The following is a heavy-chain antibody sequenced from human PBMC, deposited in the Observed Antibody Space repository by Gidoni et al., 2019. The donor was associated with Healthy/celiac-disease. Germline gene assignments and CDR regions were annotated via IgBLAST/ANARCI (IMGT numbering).Heavy chain of an antibody. CDR3: ANSPHELITIFGVVSPSYYFDY. CDR2: IYWDDDK. Sequence: QITLKESGPTLVKPTQTLTLTCTFSGFSLSTSGVGVGWIRQPPGKALEWLALIYWDDDKRYSPSLKSRLTITKDTSKNQVVLTMTNMDPVDTATYYCANSPHELITIFGVVSPSYYFDYWGQGTLVTVSS. J-gene: IGHJ4*02. V-gene: IGHV2-5*02. D-gene: IGHD3-3*01. CDR1: GFSLSTSGVG.